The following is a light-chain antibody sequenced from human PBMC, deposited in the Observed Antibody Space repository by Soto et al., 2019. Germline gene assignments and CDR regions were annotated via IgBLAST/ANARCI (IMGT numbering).Light chain of an antibody. CDR1: QSVGTW. Sequence: DFQMTQSPSTLSASVGDRVTITCRASQSVGTWLAWYQQKPGKAHKVLIYDASSLESGVQSRFSGSRSGTDFSLTITSLQPDDFATYYCQQYGSHWETFGQGTKVDIK. V-gene: IGKV1-5*01. CDR3: QQYGSHWET. J-gene: IGKJ1*01. CDR2: DAS.